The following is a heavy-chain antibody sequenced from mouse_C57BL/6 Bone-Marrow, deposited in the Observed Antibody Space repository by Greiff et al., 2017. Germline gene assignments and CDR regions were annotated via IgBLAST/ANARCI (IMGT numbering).Heavy chain of an antibody. CDR3: ARGLLPYAMDY. CDR2: ISDGGSYT. J-gene: IGHJ4*01. V-gene: IGHV5-4*01. D-gene: IGHD2-3*01. CDR1: GFTFSSYA. Sequence: DVQLQESGGGLVKPGGSLKLSCAASGFTFSSYAMSWVRQTPEKRLEWVATISDGGSYTYYPDNVKGRFTISRDNAKNNLYLQMSHLKSEDTAMYYCARGLLPYAMDYWGQGTSVTVSS.